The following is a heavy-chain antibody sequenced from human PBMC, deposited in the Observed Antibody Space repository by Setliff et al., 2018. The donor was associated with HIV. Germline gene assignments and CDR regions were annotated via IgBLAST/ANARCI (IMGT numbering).Heavy chain of an antibody. V-gene: IGHV4-59*12. CDR3: ARDRGRGYNYPIQGYFDH. J-gene: IGHJ4*02. D-gene: IGHD5-12*01. CDR2: IGYNGDT. Sequence: SETLSLTCTVSGGSINSYYWNWVRQSPGKGLEWIGYIGYNGDTSYNPSLNSRVTLSVDRSKNHFSLKLTSVTAADTAVYYCARDRGRGYNYPIQGYFDHWGQGTLVTSPQ. CDR1: GGSINSYY.